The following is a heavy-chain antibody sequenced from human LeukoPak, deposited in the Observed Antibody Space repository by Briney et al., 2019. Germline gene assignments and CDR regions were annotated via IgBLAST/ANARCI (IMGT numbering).Heavy chain of an antibody. V-gene: IGHV1-46*01. CDR2: INPSGGST. Sequence: AASVKVSCKASGYTFTSYYMHWVRQAPGQGLEWMGIINPSGGSTSYAQKFQGRVTMTRDTSTSTVYMELRSLRSDDTAVYYCARDLVSRVEMATIKGGPLDYWGQGTLVTVSS. J-gene: IGHJ4*02. CDR3: ARDLVSRVEMATIKGGPLDY. CDR1: GYTFTSYY. D-gene: IGHD5-24*01.